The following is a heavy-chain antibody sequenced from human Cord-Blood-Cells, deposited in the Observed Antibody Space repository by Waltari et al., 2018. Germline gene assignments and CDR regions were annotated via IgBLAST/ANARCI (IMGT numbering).Heavy chain of an antibody. CDR3: ARDQRAGTTGWYFDL. Sequence: EVQLVESGGGLVQPGGSLRLSCAASGFTFSSYSMNWVRQAPGKGLEWVSYISSSSSTIYYADSVKGRFTISRDNAKNSLYLQMNSLRAEDMAVYYCARDQRAGTTGWYFDLWGRGTLVTVSS. J-gene: IGHJ2*01. D-gene: IGHD1-7*01. V-gene: IGHV3-48*01. CDR1: GFTFSSYS. CDR2: ISSSSSTI.